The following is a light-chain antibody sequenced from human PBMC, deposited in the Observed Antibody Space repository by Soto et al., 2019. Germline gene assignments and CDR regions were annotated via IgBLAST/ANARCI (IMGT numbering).Light chain of an antibody. CDR2: DSS. CDR3: QQYNNWPPCT. Sequence: EIVMTQSPATLSVSPGERATLSCRASQSVSSKLAWYQQKPGQAPRLLIYDSSTRATGIPARFSGSGSGTEFTLTISSLQPEDFAVYYCQQYNNWPPCTFGQGTKVEIK. CDR1: QSVSSK. V-gene: IGKV3-15*01. J-gene: IGKJ1*01.